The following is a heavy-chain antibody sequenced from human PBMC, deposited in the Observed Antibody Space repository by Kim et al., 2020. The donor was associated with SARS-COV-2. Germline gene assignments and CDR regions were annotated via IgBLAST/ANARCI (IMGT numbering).Heavy chain of an antibody. CDR3: ARGDRVDTIFHYYYYMDV. CDR1: GGSISSYY. CDR2: IYYSGST. J-gene: IGHJ6*03. D-gene: IGHD3-3*01. V-gene: IGHV4-59*01. Sequence: SETLSLTCTVSGGSISSYYWSWIRQPPGKGLEWIGYIYYSGSTNYNPSLKSRVTISVDTSKNQFSLKLSSVTAADTAVYYCARGDRVDTIFHYYYYMDVWGKGTAVTVSS.